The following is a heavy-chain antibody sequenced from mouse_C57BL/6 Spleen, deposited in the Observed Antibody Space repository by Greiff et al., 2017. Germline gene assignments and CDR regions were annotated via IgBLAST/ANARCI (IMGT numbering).Heavy chain of an antibody. Sequence: EVKLVESEGGLVQPGSSMKLSCTASGFTFSDYYMAWVRQVPEKGLEWVANINYDGSSTYYLDSLKSRFIISRDNAKNILYLQMSSLKSEDTATYYCARYYYGSSYRYFDYWGQGTTLTVSS. CDR3: ARYYYGSSYRYFDY. D-gene: IGHD1-1*01. V-gene: IGHV5-16*01. CDR1: GFTFSDYY. J-gene: IGHJ2*01. CDR2: INYDGSST.